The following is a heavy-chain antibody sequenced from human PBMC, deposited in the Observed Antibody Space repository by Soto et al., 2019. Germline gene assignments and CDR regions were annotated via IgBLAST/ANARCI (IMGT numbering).Heavy chain of an antibody. J-gene: IGHJ4*02. Sequence: EVQLLDSGGGLVQPGGSLRLSCAASGFTFSNYAMTWVRQGPGKGLEWVSGISGSGGRSYYADSVKGRFTISRDNSTSTLYLQMNSLRAEDTAVYYWAKASFVLSIEQPYYFDYWGQGTLVTVSS. V-gene: IGHV3-23*01. D-gene: IGHD6-13*01. CDR2: ISGSGGRS. CDR3: AKASFVLSIEQPYYFDY. CDR1: GFTFSNYA.